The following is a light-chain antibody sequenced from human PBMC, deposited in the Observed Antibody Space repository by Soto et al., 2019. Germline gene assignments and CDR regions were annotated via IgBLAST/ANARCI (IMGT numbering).Light chain of an antibody. CDR2: DAS. CDR3: QQRSNWPTWT. J-gene: IGKJ1*01. CDR1: QSVSSY. Sequence: EIVLTQSPATLSLSPGERATLSCRASQSVSSYLAWYQQKPGQAPRLLIYDASNRATGIPRRFSGSGSGTDFTLTISSLEPEDFAVYYCQQRSNWPTWTFGQGTKVEIK. V-gene: IGKV3-11*01.